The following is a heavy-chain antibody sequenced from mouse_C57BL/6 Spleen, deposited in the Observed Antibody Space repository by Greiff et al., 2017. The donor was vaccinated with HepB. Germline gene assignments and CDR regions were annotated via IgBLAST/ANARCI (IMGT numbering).Heavy chain of an antibody. V-gene: IGHV5-17*01. D-gene: IGHD2-4*01. CDR3: AREYDYEGLAY. CDR1: GFTFSDYG. J-gene: IGHJ3*01. CDR2: ISSGSSTI. Sequence: EVQLVESGGGLVKPGGSLKLSCAASGFTFSDYGMHWVRQAPEQGLEWVAYISSGSSTIYYADTVKGRFTMSRDNAKNTRFLQLTSLRSEDTAMDYCAREYDYEGLAYWGQGTLVTVSA.